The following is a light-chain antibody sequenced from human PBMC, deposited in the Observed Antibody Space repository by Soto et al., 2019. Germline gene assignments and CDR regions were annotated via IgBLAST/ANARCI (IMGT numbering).Light chain of an antibody. V-gene: IGKV3-20*01. Sequence: EILLTQSPGTLSLSPGERATLSCRASQSVRNSYVAWYQQKPGQAPRLFIHGASGRATGIPDRFSGSGSGTDFTLTISRLEPEDFPVYYCQQYGSSPYTFGQGTKLEI. CDR2: GAS. CDR1: QSVRNSY. J-gene: IGKJ2*01. CDR3: QQYGSSPYT.